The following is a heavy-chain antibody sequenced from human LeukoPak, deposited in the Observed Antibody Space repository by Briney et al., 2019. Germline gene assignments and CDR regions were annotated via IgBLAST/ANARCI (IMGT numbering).Heavy chain of an antibody. J-gene: IGHJ4*02. CDR2: ISSSSSYI. Sequence: GGSLRLSCAASGFTFSSYSMNWVRQAPGKGLEWVSSISSSSSYIYYADSVKGRFTVSRDNAKNSLYLQMNSLRAEDTAVYYCARETHTMYYFDYWGQGTLVTVSS. CDR1: GFTFSSYS. CDR3: ARETHTMYYFDY. V-gene: IGHV3-21*01. D-gene: IGHD3-3*01.